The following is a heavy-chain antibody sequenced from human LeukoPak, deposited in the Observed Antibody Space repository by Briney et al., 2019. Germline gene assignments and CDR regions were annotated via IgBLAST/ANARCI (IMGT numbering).Heavy chain of an antibody. CDR3: ARAEAAGDNRGGYYYFYMDV. V-gene: IGHV3-53*01. Sequence: GGSLRLSCAASGFTVSSNYMSWVRQAPGKGLEWVSVIYSGGSTYYADSVKGRFTISRHNSKNTLYLQMNSLRAEDTAVYYCARAEAAGDNRGGYYYFYMDVWGKGTTVTVSS. CDR2: IYSGGST. CDR1: GFTVSSNY. J-gene: IGHJ6*03. D-gene: IGHD6-25*01.